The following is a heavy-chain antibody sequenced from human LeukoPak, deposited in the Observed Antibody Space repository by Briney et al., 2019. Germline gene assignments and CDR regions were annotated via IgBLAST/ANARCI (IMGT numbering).Heavy chain of an antibody. Sequence: GGSLRLSCAASGFTFSSYAMHWVRQAPGKGLEWVSAISGSGGSTYYADSVKGRFTISRDNSKNTLYLQMNSLRAEDTAVYYCAKDMVGCSSTSCYNYYYYMDVWGKGTTVTVSS. D-gene: IGHD2-2*02. J-gene: IGHJ6*03. CDR3: AKDMVGCSSTSCYNYYYYMDV. CDR2: ISGSGGST. V-gene: IGHV3-23*01. CDR1: GFTFSSYA.